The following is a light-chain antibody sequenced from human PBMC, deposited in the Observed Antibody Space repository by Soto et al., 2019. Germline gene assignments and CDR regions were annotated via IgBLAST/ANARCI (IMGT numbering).Light chain of an antibody. CDR3: HPYNSYPYT. J-gene: IGKJ2*01. CDR1: QSISSW. Sequence: DIQMTQSPSTLSASVGYRVTITCRASQSISSWLPWYQQKPGKAPKLLIYDASSLESGVPSRFSGIGSGTEFTLTISSLQPDDFASYYCHPYNSYPYTFGQGPKMEIK. CDR2: DAS. V-gene: IGKV1-5*01.